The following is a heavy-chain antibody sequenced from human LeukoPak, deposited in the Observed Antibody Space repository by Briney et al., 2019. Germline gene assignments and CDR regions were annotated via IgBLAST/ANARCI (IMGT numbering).Heavy chain of an antibody. CDR1: GGSISSYY. V-gene: IGHV4-59*01. CDR3: ARVPQATYYDFWSGPVDAFDI. CDR2: IYYSGST. Sequence: PSETLSLTCTVSGGSISSYYWSWIRQPPGKGLEWIGYIYYSGSTNYNPSLKSRVTIPVDTSKNQFSLKLSSVTAADTAVYYCARVPQATYYDFWSGPVDAFDIWGQGTMVTVSS. J-gene: IGHJ3*02. D-gene: IGHD3-3*01.